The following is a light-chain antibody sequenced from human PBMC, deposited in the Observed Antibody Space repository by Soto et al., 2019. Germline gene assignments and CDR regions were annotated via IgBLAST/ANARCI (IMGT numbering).Light chain of an antibody. J-gene: IGLJ1*01. V-gene: IGLV2-14*01. CDR1: SSDVGGYTY. Sequence: SALTQPASVSGSPGQSITISCTGTSSDVGGYTYVSWYQQHPGKAPKLMIYEISRRPSGLSNRFSGSSSGNTASLTISGLQAEDEADYYCSSYTSRNTLVFGTGTKVTV. CDR2: EIS. CDR3: SSYTSRNTLV.